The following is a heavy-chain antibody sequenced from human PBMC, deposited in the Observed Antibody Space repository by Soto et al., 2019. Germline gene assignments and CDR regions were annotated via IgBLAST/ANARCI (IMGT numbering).Heavy chain of an antibody. V-gene: IGHV3-33*01. D-gene: IGHD6-25*01. CDR2: TWYDGSNE. CDR1: GFTFSRHG. CDR3: ARDYTSTGYGLVY. J-gene: IGHJ4*02. Sequence: GGSLRLSCAASGFTFSRHGMHWVRQAPGKGLEWVAITWYDGSNEYYADSVKGRFTISRDNSKNTLYLQMSSLRVDDTAVYYCARDYTSTGYGLVYWGQGALVTVSS.